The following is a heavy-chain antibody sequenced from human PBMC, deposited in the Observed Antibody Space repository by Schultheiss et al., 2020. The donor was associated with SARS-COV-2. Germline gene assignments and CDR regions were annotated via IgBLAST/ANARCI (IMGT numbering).Heavy chain of an antibody. CDR1: GFTFSSYG. CDR3: ARDSSHTGGYFDY. CDR2: IYSGGST. D-gene: IGHD7-27*01. Sequence: GGSLRLSCAASGFTFSSYGMHWVRQAPGKGLEWVSVIYSGGSTYYADSVKGRFTISRDNSKNTLYLQMNSLRAEDTAVYYCARDSSHTGGYFDYWGQGTLVTVSS. J-gene: IGHJ4*02. V-gene: IGHV3-66*01.